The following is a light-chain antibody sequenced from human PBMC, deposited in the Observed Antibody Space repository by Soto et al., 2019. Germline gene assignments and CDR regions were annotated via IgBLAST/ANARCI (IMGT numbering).Light chain of an antibody. CDR2: EVS. V-gene: IGLV2-14*01. Sequence: QSALTQPASVSGSPGQSITISCTGTSSDVGGYSYVSWYQQHPGKAPKLMIYEVSNRPSGVSNRFSGSKSGNTASLTISGLQAEDEADYYCSSYTSSSNQVFGIGTKFTV. CDR3: SSYTSSSNQV. CDR1: SSDVGGYSY. J-gene: IGLJ1*01.